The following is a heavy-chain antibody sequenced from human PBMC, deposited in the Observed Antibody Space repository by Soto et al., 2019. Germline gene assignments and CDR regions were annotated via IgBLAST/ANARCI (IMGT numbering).Heavy chain of an antibody. Sequence: VGSLRLSCVASAFVLRDYPMNWVRQAPGKGLEWVANINRRGSEANYAASVRGRFTISRDNARNLLYLQMNSLRADDTAVYFCVRGTTTPGLDYWGQGTLVTVSS. CDR3: VRGTTTPGLDY. V-gene: IGHV3-7*03. CDR1: AFVLRDYP. CDR2: INRRGSEA. J-gene: IGHJ4*02. D-gene: IGHD1-7*01.